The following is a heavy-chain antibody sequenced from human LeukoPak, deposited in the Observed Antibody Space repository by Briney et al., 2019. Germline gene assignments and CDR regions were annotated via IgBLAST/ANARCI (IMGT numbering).Heavy chain of an antibody. Sequence: SVKVSCKASGGTFSSYAISRVRQAPGQGLEWMGGIIPIFGTANYAQKFQGRVTITADKSTSTAYMELSSLRSEDTAVYYCARGRPTTSIAAAGVNWFDPWGQGTLVTVSS. D-gene: IGHD6-13*01. CDR2: IIPIFGTA. V-gene: IGHV1-69*06. CDR3: ARGRPTTSIAAAGVNWFDP. CDR1: GGTFSSYA. J-gene: IGHJ5*02.